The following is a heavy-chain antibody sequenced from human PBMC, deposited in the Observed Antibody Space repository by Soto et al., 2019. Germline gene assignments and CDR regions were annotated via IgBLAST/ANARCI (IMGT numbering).Heavy chain of an antibody. V-gene: IGHV4-34*01. J-gene: IGHJ4*02. CDR1: GGSFSGYY. CDR2: INHSGST. CDR3: ARAPLTGITPNFDY. Sequence: SETLSLTCAVYGGSFSGYYWSWIRQPPGKGLEWIGEINHSGSTNYNPSLKSRVTISVDTSKNQFSLKLSSVTAADTAVYYCARAPLTGITPNFDYWDQGTLVTVSS. D-gene: IGHD3-9*01.